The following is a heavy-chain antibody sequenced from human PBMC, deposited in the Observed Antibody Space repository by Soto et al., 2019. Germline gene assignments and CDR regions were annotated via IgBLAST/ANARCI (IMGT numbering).Heavy chain of an antibody. CDR1: GFPFNNYP. D-gene: IGHD4-17*01. V-gene: IGHV3-23*01. J-gene: IGHJ2*01. CDR2: IRNSGGST. Sequence: EVQLLESGGGLVQPGGSLRLSCAASGFPFNNYPLSWVRQAPGKGLEWVATIRNSGGSTAYADSVKGRFSISRDQAKNTLHLQMNSLRVEDRAVYYCAKCDFGDPYWYFDFWGRGTLVTVSS. CDR3: AKCDFGDPYWYFDF.